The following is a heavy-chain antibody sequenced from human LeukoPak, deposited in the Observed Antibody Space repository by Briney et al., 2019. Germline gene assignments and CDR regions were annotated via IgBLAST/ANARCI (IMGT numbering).Heavy chain of an antibody. CDR2: IGTAGDT. V-gene: IGHV3-13*01. J-gene: IGHJ3*02. Sequence: GGSLRLSCAASGFTFSSYDMHWVRQATRKGLKWVSAIGTAGDTYYPGSVKGRFTISRENAKNSLYLQMNSLRAGDTAVYYCAREGVYVNAFDIWGQGTMVTVSS. D-gene: IGHD2/OR15-2a*01. CDR1: GFTFSSYD. CDR3: AREGVYVNAFDI.